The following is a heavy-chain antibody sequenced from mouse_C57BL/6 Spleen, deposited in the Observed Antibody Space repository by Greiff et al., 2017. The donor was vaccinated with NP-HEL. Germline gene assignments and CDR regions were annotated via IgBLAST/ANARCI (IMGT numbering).Heavy chain of an antibody. J-gene: IGHJ4*01. Sequence: VQLQQSGAELVRPGASVKLSCTASGFNIKDDYMHWVKQRPEQGLEWIGWIDPENGDTEYASKFQGKATITAETSSNTAYLQLSSLTSEDTAVYYCTAGGYDAAYAMDYWGQGTSVTVSS. CDR2: IDPENGDT. D-gene: IGHD2-2*01. CDR3: TAGGYDAAYAMDY. V-gene: IGHV14-4*01. CDR1: GFNIKDDY.